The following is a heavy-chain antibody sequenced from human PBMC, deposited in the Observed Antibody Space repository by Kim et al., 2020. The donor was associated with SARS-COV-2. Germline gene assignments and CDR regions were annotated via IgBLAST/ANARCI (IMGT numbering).Heavy chain of an antibody. CDR3: ANPRQPDY. V-gene: IGHV3-23*01. Sequence: SGKGRFTVSRDNSKNTLYLQMSSLGAEDTAIYYCANPRQPDYWGQGTLVTVSS. D-gene: IGHD6-13*01. J-gene: IGHJ4*02.